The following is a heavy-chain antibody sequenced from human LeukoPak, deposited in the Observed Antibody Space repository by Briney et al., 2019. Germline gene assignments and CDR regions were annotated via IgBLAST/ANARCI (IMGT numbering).Heavy chain of an antibody. J-gene: IGHJ3*02. Sequence: GGSLRLSCAASGFTFDDYAMHWVRQAPGKGLEWVSGISWNSGSIDYADSVKGRFTTSRDNAKNSLYLQMNSLRAEDTALYYCAKDMAYYGDYGYAFDIWGQGTMVTVSS. CDR3: AKDMAYYGDYGYAFDI. D-gene: IGHD4-17*01. CDR1: GFTFDDYA. V-gene: IGHV3-9*01. CDR2: ISWNSGSI.